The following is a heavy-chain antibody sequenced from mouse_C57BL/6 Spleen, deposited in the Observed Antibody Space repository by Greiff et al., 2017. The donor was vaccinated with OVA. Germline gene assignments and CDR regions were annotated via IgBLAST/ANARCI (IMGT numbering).Heavy chain of an antibody. CDR3: AMWGTTVVAPFDY. CDR1: GYTFTSYW. J-gene: IGHJ2*01. CDR2: IDPSDSYT. V-gene: IGHV1-69*01. D-gene: IGHD1-1*01. Sequence: VQLQESGAELVMPGASVKLSCKASGYTFTSYWMHWVKQRPGQGLEWIGEIDPSDSYTNYNQKFKGKSTLTVDKSSSTAYMQLSSLTSEDSAVYYCAMWGTTVVAPFDYWGQGTTLTVSS.